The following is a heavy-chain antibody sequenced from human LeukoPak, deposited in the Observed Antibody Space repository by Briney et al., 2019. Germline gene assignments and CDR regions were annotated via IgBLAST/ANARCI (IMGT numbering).Heavy chain of an antibody. J-gene: IGHJ4*02. CDR1: GGSISSGGYD. Sequence: PSETLSLTCTVSGGSISSGGYDWSWIRQHPGKGLEWIGYIYYSGSTYYNPSLKSRVTISVDTSKNQFSLKLSSVTAADTAVYYCASTGGMATTKDYFDYWGQGTLVTVSS. V-gene: IGHV4-31*03. CDR2: IYYSGST. CDR3: ASTGGMATTKDYFDY. D-gene: IGHD5-24*01.